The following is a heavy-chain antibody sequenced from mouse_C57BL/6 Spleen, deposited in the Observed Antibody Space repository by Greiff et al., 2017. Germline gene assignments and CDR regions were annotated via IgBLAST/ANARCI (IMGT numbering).Heavy chain of an antibody. CDR3: ARDYGSSYDWYFDV. CDR1: GFTFSDYY. V-gene: IGHV5-16*01. CDR2: INYDGSST. D-gene: IGHD1-1*01. Sequence: EVQRVESEGGLVQPGSSMKLSCTASGFTFSDYYMDWVRQVPEKGLEWVANINYDGSSTYYLDSLKSRFIISRDNAKNILYLQMSSLKSEDTATYYCARDYGSSYDWYFDVWGTGTTVTVSS. J-gene: IGHJ1*03.